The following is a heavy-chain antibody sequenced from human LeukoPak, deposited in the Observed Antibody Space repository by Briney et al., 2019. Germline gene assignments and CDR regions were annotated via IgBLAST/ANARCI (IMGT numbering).Heavy chain of an antibody. J-gene: IGHJ4*02. CDR1: GGTFSSYA. D-gene: IGHD3-22*01. V-gene: IGHV1-69*04. CDR3: ARGGGTLIVSD. Sequence: ASVKVSCKASGGTFSSYAISWVRQAPGQGLEWMGRIIPILGIANYAQKFQGRVTITADKSTSTAYMELSSLRSVDTAVYYCARGGGTLIVSDWGQGTLVTVSS. CDR2: IIPILGIA.